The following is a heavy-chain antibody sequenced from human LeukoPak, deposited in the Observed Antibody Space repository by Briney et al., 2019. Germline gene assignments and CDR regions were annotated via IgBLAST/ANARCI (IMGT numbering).Heavy chain of an antibody. CDR2: INPSGGST. V-gene: IGHV1-46*01. CDR1: EYTFSVYH. Sequence: ASVKVSCKASEYTFSVYHIHWVRQAPGQGLEWMGIINPSGGSTTYAQKFQGRVTMTRDTSASTVYMELSSLRSADTAIYYCARAGSITMIHWAFDIWGQGTVVTVSS. CDR3: ARAGSITMIHWAFDI. J-gene: IGHJ3*02. D-gene: IGHD3-22*01.